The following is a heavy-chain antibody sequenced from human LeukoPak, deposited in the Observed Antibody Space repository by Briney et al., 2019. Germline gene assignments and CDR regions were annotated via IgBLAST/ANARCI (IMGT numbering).Heavy chain of an antibody. CDR2: IKQDGSEK. CDR1: GFTFSSYW. V-gene: IGHV3-7*03. J-gene: IGHJ4*02. CDR3: ARARDGYYFDY. Sequence: GGSLRLSCAASGFTFSSYWMSWVRQATGKGLEWVANIKQDGSEKYYVDSVKGRFTISRDNAKNSLYLQMNSLRAEDTAVYYCARARDGYYFDYWGQGTLVTVSA. D-gene: IGHD5-24*01.